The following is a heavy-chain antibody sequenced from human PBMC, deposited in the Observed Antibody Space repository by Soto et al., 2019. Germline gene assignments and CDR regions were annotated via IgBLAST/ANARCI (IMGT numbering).Heavy chain of an antibody. CDR2: VVPLFGTT. CDR1: GGNFSNSG. Sequence: SVKVSCKASGGNFSNSGISWVRQAPGQGLEYMGGVVPLFGTTNYAHKFRGRVTITADESMSTVYMEVSSLKSEDTAVHFCARASGRSWYNWFDPWGQGTLVTVSS. V-gene: IGHV1-69*13. J-gene: IGHJ5*02. D-gene: IGHD3-10*01. CDR3: ARASGRSWYNWFDP.